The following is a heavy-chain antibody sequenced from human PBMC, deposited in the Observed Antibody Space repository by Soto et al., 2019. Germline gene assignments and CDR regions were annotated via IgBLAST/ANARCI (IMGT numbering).Heavy chain of an antibody. CDR3: TTALRYSGAGAGDFDI. J-gene: IGHJ3*02. V-gene: IGHV3-15*01. Sequence: EVQLVESGGGLVKPGGSLRLSCAASGFTFSNAWMSWVRQAPGKGLEWVGRIKSKTDGETTDYAAPVKGRFTISRDDSESSLFLQMNSLKTEDTAVYYCTTALRYSGAGAGDFDIWGQGTMVTVSS. CDR1: GFTFSNAW. D-gene: IGHD1-26*01. CDR2: IKSKTDGETT.